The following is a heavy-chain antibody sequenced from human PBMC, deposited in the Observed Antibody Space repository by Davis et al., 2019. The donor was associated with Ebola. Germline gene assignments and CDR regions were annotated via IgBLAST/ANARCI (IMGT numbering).Heavy chain of an antibody. CDR3: AKDGYYIWGSYRYPYYFDY. CDR1: GYTFTSYG. J-gene: IGHJ4*02. D-gene: IGHD3-16*02. Sequence: AASVKVSCKASGYTFTSYGISWVRQAPGQRLEWMGWISAYNGNTNYAQKLQGRVTMTTDTSTSTAYMELRSLRSDDTAVYYCAKDGYYIWGSYRYPYYFDYWGQGTLVTVSS. CDR2: ISAYNGNT. V-gene: IGHV1-18*01.